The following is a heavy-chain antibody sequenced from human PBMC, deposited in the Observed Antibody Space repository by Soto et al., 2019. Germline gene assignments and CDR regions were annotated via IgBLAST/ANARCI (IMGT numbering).Heavy chain of an antibody. CDR2: IYYSGTT. D-gene: IGHD1-26*01. V-gene: IGHV4-28*01. CDR3: ERREIQGPIDY. Sequence: QVQLQESGPGLVKPSDTLSLTCAVSGYSISSSNWWGWIRQPPGKGLEWIGYIYYSGTTYYNPSLKSRVTVSVDTSKNQFSLKLTSVTAVDTAVYYCERREIQGPIDYWGQGTLVTVSS. J-gene: IGHJ4*02. CDR1: GYSISSSNW.